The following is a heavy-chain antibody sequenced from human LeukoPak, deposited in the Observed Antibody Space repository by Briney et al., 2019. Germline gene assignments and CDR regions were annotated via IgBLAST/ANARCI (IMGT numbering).Heavy chain of an antibody. J-gene: IGHJ4*02. CDR3: AREHCSSTSCYWGQFDY. CDR2: IYYSGST. Sequence: SETLSLTCTVSGGSISSYYWSWIRQPPGKGLEWIGYIYYSGSTNYNPSLKSRVTISVDTSKNQFSLKLSSVTAADTAVYYCAREHCSSTSCYWGQFDYWGQGTLVTVSS. CDR1: GGSISSYY. D-gene: IGHD2-2*01. V-gene: IGHV4-59*01.